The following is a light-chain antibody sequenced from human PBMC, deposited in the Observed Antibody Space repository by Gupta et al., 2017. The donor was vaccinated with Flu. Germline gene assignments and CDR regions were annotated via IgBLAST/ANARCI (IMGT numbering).Light chain of an antibody. V-gene: IGLV2-11*01. CDR2: DVS. CDR1: SSDVGGYNY. J-gene: IGLJ1*01. CDR3: CYYAGSLYV. Sequence: QSALTQPRSVSGSPGQSVTISCTGTSSDVGGYNYVSWYQQHPGKAPKLMFYDVSKRPSGVPDRVSGSKSGNTASMTSSGLQAEEDAYYYSCYYAGSLYVFGTGTKVTVL.